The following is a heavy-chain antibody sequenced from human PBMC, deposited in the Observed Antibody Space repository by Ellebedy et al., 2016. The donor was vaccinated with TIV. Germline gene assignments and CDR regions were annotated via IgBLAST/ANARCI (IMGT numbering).Heavy chain of an antibody. CDR1: GFTFSYFA. Sequence: GGSLRLXCAGSGFTFSYFAMTWVRQVPGKGLEWVSDIFGDGVRTRYADSVKGRFIISRDNSKSMLYLHMNSLRAEDTAIYYCARDPNGDYIGAFDFWGQGTMVTVSS. V-gene: IGHV3-23*01. J-gene: IGHJ3*01. D-gene: IGHD4-17*01. CDR2: IFGDGVRT. CDR3: ARDPNGDYIGAFDF.